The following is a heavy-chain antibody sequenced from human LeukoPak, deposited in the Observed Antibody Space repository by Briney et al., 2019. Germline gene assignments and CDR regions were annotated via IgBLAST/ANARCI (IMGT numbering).Heavy chain of an antibody. J-gene: IGHJ4*02. D-gene: IGHD3-22*01. CDR1: GYTFTSYY. CDR3: AREPLDYYDSSGYYSHFDY. V-gene: IGHV1-46*01. CDR2: INPSGGST. Sequence: GASVKVSCKASGYTFTSYYMHWVRQAPGQGLEWMGIINPSGGSTSYAQKFQGRVTMTRDMSTSTVYMELSSLRSEDTAVYFCAREPLDYYDSSGYYSHFDYWGQGTLVTVSS.